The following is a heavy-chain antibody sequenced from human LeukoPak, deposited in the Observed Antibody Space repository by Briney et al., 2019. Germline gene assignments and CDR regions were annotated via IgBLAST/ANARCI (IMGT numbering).Heavy chain of an antibody. J-gene: IGHJ4*02. V-gene: IGHV3-73*01. CDR1: GFHFSRTA. CDR2: IRSKTNSYAT. Sequence: GGSLRLSWSAVGFHFSRTARHGVRQASGKGLEWVGRIRSKTNSYATTYAGSVKGRFTISRDDSKNTAYLQMNSLKTDDTALYYCTTCPGDYWGQGTLVTVSS. CDR3: TTCPGDY.